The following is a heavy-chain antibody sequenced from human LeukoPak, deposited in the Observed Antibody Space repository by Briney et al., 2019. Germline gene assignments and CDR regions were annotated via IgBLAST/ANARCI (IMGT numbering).Heavy chain of an antibody. Sequence: PSETLSLTCTVSGGSVSSGSYYWSWIRQPPGKGLEWIGYIYYSGCTNYNPSLKSRVTISVDTSKNQFSLKLSSVTAADTAMYYCAREGDYYDSGGYYRIDFWGQGTLVTVSS. V-gene: IGHV4-61*01. CDR3: AREGDYYDSGGYYRIDF. CDR2: IYYSGCT. CDR1: GGSVSSGSYY. D-gene: IGHD3-22*01. J-gene: IGHJ4*02.